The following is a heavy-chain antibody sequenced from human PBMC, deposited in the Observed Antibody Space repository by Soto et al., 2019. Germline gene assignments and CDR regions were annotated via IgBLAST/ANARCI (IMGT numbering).Heavy chain of an antibody. Sequence: ASVKVSCKASGYIFTNYAMHWVRQAPGQRLEWMGWINAANGNTKYSQKFQGRVTITTDTSASTAYMELSSLRSEDTAVYYCARLQAAAGDNDLTFDYWGQGTLVTVSS. D-gene: IGHD6-13*01. CDR1: GYIFTNYA. CDR2: INAANGNT. V-gene: IGHV1-3*01. J-gene: IGHJ4*02. CDR3: ARLQAAAGDNDLTFDY.